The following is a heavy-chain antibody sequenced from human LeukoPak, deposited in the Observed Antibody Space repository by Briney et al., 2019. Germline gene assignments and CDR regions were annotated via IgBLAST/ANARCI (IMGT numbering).Heavy chain of an antibody. CDR1: GGSISSSNW. V-gene: IGHV4-4*02. CDR3: ARHGIAAAVYYFDY. J-gene: IGHJ4*02. D-gene: IGHD6-13*01. Sequence: SETLSLTCTVSGGSISSSNWWSWVRQPPGKGLEWIGEIYHSGSTNYNPSLKSRVTISVDTSKNQFSLRLSSVTAADTAVYYCARHGIAAAVYYFDYWGQGTLVTVSS. CDR2: IYHSGST.